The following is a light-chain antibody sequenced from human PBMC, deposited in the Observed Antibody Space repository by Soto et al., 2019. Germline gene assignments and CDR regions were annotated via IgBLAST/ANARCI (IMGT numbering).Light chain of an antibody. J-gene: IGKJ2*01. CDR3: QQYNNWPYT. V-gene: IGKV3-15*01. CDR1: QSVSSN. Sequence: EIVMTQSPATLSVSPGERATLSCRASQSVSSNLAWYQQKPGQAPRLLIYGASTRATGIPARFSGSGSGTEFTLTISSLQSKDIAVYYCQQYNNWPYTFGQGTKLEIK. CDR2: GAS.